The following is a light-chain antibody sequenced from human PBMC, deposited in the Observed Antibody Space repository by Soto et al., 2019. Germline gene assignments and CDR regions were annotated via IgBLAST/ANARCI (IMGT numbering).Light chain of an antibody. CDR2: GAS. CDR1: QGVTTN. V-gene: IGKV3-15*01. CDR3: HQYGSSPWT. Sequence: EIVMTQSPDTLPVSPGERATLTCRAGQGVTTNFAWYQQKSGQSPRLLIYGASTRATGIPARFSGSGSGTEFTLTISSLQSEDFAVYFCHQYGSSPWTFGQGTKVDIK. J-gene: IGKJ1*01.